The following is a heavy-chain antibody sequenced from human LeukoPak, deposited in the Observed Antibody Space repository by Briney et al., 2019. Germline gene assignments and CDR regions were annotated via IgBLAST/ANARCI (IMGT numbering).Heavy chain of an antibody. Sequence: ESGPTLVNPTQTLTLTRTFSGFSLSTSGMCVTWIRQPPGKTLEWLALIDWDDNKFYSTSLKTRLTISKDTSKNQVVLTLTNMDPVDTATYYCARTSPTTGIDYWGQGTLVTVSS. CDR3: ARTSPTTGIDY. D-gene: IGHD4-17*01. CDR2: IDWDDNK. J-gene: IGHJ4*02. V-gene: IGHV2-70*01. CDR1: GFSLSTSGMC.